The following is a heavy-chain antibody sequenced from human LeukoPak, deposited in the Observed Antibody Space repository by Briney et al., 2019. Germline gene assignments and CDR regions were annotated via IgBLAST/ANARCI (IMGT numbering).Heavy chain of an antibody. CDR3: ARDSYDVGYYFEY. CDR1: GFTFRNFF. V-gene: IGHV3-7*01. D-gene: IGHD3-16*01. CDR2: INQDGSDT. Sequence: GGSLRLSCAASGFTFRNFFMTWIRQTPGKGLECVANINQDGSDTDYVDSVKGRFTISRDNAKNSLYLQMNSLRAEDTAVYYCARDSYDVGYYFEYWGQGTLVTVSS. J-gene: IGHJ4*02.